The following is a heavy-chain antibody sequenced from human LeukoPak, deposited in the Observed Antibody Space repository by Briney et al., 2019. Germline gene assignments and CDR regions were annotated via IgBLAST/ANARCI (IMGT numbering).Heavy chain of an antibody. D-gene: IGHD6-19*01. Sequence: QTGGSLRLSCAASGFTFSNYWMSWVRQAPGKGLEWVANINQDGSEKYYVDYVKGRFTISRDNARSSLYLQMHSLRVEDTAVYYCARVQRSSGPGIFEYWGQGTLVPVSS. J-gene: IGHJ4*02. CDR2: INQDGSEK. CDR1: GFTFSNYW. CDR3: ARVQRSSGPGIFEY. V-gene: IGHV3-7*01.